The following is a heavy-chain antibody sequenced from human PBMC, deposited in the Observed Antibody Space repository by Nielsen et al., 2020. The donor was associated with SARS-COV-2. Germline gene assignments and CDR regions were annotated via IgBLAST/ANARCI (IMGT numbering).Heavy chain of an antibody. V-gene: IGHV4-30-4*01. D-gene: IGHD2-15*01. CDR3: AREGSPRPYIVVVVAARGWFDP. Sequence: RQAPGKGLEWIGYIYYSGSTYYNPSLKSRLTMSIDTSKNQFSLKLSSVTAADTAVYYCAREGSPRPYIVVVVAARGWFDPWGQGTLVTVSS. CDR2: IYYSGST. J-gene: IGHJ5*02.